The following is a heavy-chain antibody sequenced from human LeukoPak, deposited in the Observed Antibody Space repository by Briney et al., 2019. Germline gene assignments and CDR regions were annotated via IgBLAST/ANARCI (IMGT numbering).Heavy chain of an antibody. D-gene: IGHD2-15*01. Sequence: GGSLRLSCAASGFTFSSYWMSWVRQAPGKGLEWVANIKQDGSEKYYVDSVKGRFTVSGDNAKNSLYLQMNSLRAEDTAVYYCARVGYCSGCSCYVPFDYWGQGTLATVSS. J-gene: IGHJ4*02. V-gene: IGHV3-7*03. CDR1: GFTFSSYW. CDR2: IKQDGSEK. CDR3: ARVGYCSGCSCYVPFDY.